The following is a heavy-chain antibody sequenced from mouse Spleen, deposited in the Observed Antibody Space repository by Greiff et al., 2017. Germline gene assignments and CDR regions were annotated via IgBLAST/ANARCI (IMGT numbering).Heavy chain of an antibody. D-gene: IGHD2-12*01. CDR1: GYTFTSYW. Sequence: VQLQQSGAELVMPGASVKLSCKASGYTFTSYWMHWVKQRPGQGLEWIGEIDPSDSYTNYNQKFKGKATLTVDKSSSTAYMQLSSLTSEDSAVYYCARKGYYSLDYWGQGTTLTVSS. CDR2: IDPSDSYT. V-gene: IGHV1-69*01. J-gene: IGHJ2*01. CDR3: ARKGYYSLDY.